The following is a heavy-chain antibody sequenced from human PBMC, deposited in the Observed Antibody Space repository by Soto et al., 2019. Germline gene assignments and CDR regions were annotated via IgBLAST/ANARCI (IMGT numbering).Heavy chain of an antibody. D-gene: IGHD3-16*02. Sequence: GASVKVSCKASGYTFTTHGISWVRQAPGQGLEWMGWISPYNGKTTYAQKVQGRVTKTTDTSTSTAYMELRGLRSDDTAVYYCARVDDYVWGSFRPWGQGTQVTVSS. V-gene: IGHV1-18*04. CDR2: ISPYNGKT. CDR3: ARVDDYVWGSFRP. CDR1: GYTFTTHG. J-gene: IGHJ4*02.